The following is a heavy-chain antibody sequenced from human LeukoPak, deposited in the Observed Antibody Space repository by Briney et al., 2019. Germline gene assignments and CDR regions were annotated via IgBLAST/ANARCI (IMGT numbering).Heavy chain of an antibody. CDR3: ARDRVGPTTRPGKCDY. D-gene: IGHD1-26*01. J-gene: IGHJ4*02. CDR2: ISYDGSNK. Sequence: PGGSLRLSCAASGFDISSHAIHWVRQAPGKGLEWVAVISYDGSNKYYADSVKGRFSISRDYSKNTLYLQMTRLRVEDTAVYFCARDRVGPTTRPGKCDYWGQGTLVTVSS. CDR1: GFDISSHA. V-gene: IGHV3-30-3*01.